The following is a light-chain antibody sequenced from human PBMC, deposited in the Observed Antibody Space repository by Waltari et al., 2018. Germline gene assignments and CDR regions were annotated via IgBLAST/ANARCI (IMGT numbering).Light chain of an antibody. J-gene: IGKJ2*01. CDR3: QHYNSPPYT. CDR1: QSISSW. CDR2: KAS. V-gene: IGKV1-5*03. Sequence: DIQMTQSPSTLSTSVGDRVTITCRASQSISSWLAWYQHKPGKAPKLLIYKASNLESGVPSRFRGSGSGTEFTLPISSLQPDDVATYYCQHYNSPPYTFGQGTKLEIK.